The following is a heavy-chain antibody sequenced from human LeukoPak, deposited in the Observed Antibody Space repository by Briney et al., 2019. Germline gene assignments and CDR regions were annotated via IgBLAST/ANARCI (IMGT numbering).Heavy chain of an antibody. CDR2: ISGSGGST. CDR3: AKWRSSGIAVAGTGVCDY. D-gene: IGHD6-19*01. J-gene: IGHJ4*02. V-gene: IGHV3-23*01. Sequence: GGSLRLSCAASGFTFSSYGMSWVRQAPGKGLEWVSAISGSGGSTYYADSVKGRFTISRDNSKSTLYLQMNSLRAEDTAVYYCAKWRSSGIAVAGTGVCDYWGQGTLVTVSS. CDR1: GFTFSSYG.